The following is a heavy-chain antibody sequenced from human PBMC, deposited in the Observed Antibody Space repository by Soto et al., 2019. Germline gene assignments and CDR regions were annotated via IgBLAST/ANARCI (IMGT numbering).Heavy chain of an antibody. V-gene: IGHV5-51*01. D-gene: IGHD4-4*01. CDR3: ARALNYSNFDY. CDR1: GYSFTSYW. J-gene: IGHJ4*02. Sequence: LGESLKISCKGSGYSFTSYWISWVRQMPGKGLEWMGTIFPRDSDTRYSPSFQGQVTISADKSINTAYVQWTSLEASDTAIYFCARALNYSNFDYWGQGTLVTVSS. CDR2: IFPRDSDT.